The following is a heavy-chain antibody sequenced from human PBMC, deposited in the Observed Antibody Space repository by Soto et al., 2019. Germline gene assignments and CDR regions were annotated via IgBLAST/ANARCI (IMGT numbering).Heavy chain of an antibody. D-gene: IGHD3-16*02. CDR1: GGSFSAYS. V-gene: IGHV4-34*12. J-gene: IGHJ5*02. CDR2: TIHSGST. CDR3: GRAKYYDYVWGSYRPNWFDP. Sequence: ETLSLTCSIYGGSFSAYSWSWIRQPRGKGLEWIGETIHSGSTSYNPSLKSRVTISVDRSKNQFSLKLSSVTAADSAVYYCGRAKYYDYVWGSYRPNWFDPWGQGTLVTVS.